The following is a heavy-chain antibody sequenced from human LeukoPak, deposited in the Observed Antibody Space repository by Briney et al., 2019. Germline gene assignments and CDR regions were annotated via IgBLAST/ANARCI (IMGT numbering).Heavy chain of an antibody. CDR3: ARTYYYGSGSYYWGPYFDY. V-gene: IGHV1-46*01. J-gene: IGHJ4*02. Sequence: ASVKVSCKASGYTFTSYYMHWVRQAPGQGLEWMGIINPSGGSTSYAQKFQGRVTMTRDTSTSTVYMELSSLRSEDTAVYYCARTYYYGSGSYYWGPYFDYWGQGTLVTVSS. CDR2: INPSGGST. CDR1: GYTFTSYY. D-gene: IGHD3-10*01.